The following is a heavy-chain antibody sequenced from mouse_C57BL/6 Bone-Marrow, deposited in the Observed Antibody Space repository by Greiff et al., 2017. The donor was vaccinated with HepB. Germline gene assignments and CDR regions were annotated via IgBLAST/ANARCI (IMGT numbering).Heavy chain of an antibody. J-gene: IGHJ4*01. Sequence: QVQLQQPGAELVRPGSSVKLSCKASGYTFTSYWMDWVKQRPGQGIEWIGNIYPSDSETHYNQKFKDKATLTVDKSSSTAYMQLSSLTSEDSAVYYCARKGRPIYYGNYYAMDYWGQGTSVTVSS. CDR1: GYTFTSYW. CDR3: ARKGRPIYYGNYYAMDY. V-gene: IGHV1-61*01. D-gene: IGHD2-1*01. CDR2: IYPSDSET.